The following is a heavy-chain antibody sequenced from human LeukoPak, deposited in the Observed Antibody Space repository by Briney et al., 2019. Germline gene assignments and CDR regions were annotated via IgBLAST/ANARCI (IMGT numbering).Heavy chain of an antibody. J-gene: IGHJ4*02. Sequence: GGSLRLSCAASGFTFSSSAMSWVRQAPGKGLEWVSSISGSGSGGSTYYADSVKGRFTISRDNSKNTLYLQMNSLRAEDTAVYYCAKPGYNRFDYWGQGTLVTVSS. D-gene: IGHD5-24*01. CDR3: AKPGYNRFDY. CDR2: ISGSGSGGST. CDR1: GFTFSSSA. V-gene: IGHV3-23*01.